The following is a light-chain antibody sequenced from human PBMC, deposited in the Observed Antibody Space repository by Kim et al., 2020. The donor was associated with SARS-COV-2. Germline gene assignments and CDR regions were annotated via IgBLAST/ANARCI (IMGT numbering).Light chain of an antibody. Sequence: PGKPARITCGGNTIGSKSVHWYQQKPGQAPVLVIYYDSDRPSGIPERFSGSNSGNTATLTISRVEAGDEADYYCQVWDSSSDHLVFGGGTQLTVL. CDR3: QVWDSSSDHLV. V-gene: IGLV3-21*04. CDR2: YDS. CDR1: TIGSKS. J-gene: IGLJ2*01.